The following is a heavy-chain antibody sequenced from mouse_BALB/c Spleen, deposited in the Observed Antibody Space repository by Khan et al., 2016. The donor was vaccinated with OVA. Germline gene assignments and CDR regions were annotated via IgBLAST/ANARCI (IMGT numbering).Heavy chain of an antibody. V-gene: IGHV3-2*02. J-gene: IGHJ3*01. CDR1: GYSITSEYT. Sequence: EVQLQESGPGLVKPSQSLSLTCTVTGYSITSEYTWNWIRQFPGNKLEWMGFISYSGNTRYNPSLKSRISLTRDTSKNQFFLQLNSVTSEDTATYYCARKDYYDYDPFPYWGQGTLVTVSA. CDR2: ISYSGNT. CDR3: ARKDYYDYDPFPY. D-gene: IGHD2-4*01.